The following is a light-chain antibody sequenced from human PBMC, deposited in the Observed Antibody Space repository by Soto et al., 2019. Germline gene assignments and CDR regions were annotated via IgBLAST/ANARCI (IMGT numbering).Light chain of an antibody. V-gene: IGKV3-11*01. CDR2: DAS. Sequence: EIVLTQSPATLSWSPGDRATISCRASQSISSHLAWYQQRPGQVVRLLIYDASHRATGIPVRFSGSGSGKDFTLTINNLEPEGWAVYYCQQRNDGLTFGGGKKVEIK. CDR1: QSISSH. J-gene: IGKJ4*01. CDR3: QQRNDGLT.